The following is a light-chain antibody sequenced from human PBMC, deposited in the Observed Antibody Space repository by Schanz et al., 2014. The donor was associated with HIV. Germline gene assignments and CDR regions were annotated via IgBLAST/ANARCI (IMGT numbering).Light chain of an antibody. J-gene: IGLJ1*01. CDR3: AAWDDSLSGYV. CDR2: RNN. CDR1: SSNIGSNY. V-gene: IGLV1-47*01. Sequence: QSVLTQPPSASGTPGQRVTISCSGSSSNIGSNYVYWYQQFPGTAPKLLIYRNNLRPSGVPDRFSGTKPGTSASLAISGLRSEDEADYYCAAWDDSLSGYVFGTGTKLTVL.